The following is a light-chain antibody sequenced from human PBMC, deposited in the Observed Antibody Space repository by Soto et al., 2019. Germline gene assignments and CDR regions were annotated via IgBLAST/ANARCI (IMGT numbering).Light chain of an antibody. CDR2: DAS. CDR3: QQSENGPLT. V-gene: IGKV1-33*01. Sequence: DIQMTQSPSSLSASVGDRITITCQASQDINKYLTWYQQKLGKAPKLLIYDASNLQRGVPSRFSGSGSGTHFGLSIISLQPDDIATYYCQQSENGPLTFGGWTKVEIK. CDR1: QDINKY. J-gene: IGKJ4*01.